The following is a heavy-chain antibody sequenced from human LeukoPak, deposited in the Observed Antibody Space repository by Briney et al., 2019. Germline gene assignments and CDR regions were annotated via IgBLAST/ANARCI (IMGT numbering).Heavy chain of an antibody. J-gene: IGHJ6*02. CDR2: IIVILGVT. CDR3: ARYIHPQGLVGYAMDV. D-gene: IGHD2-15*01. V-gene: IGHV1-69*04. Sequence: SVKVSCKAPGGPFNSYAINWVRQAPGQGLEWMGRIIVILGVTNYAQRFQGRVTISADKSTTTAYMELSSPTSEDTAVYYCARYIHPQGLVGYAMDVWGQGTTVIVSS. CDR1: GGPFNSYA.